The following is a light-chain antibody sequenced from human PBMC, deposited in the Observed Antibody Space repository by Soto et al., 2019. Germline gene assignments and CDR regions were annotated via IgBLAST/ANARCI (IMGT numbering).Light chain of an antibody. V-gene: IGLV1-51*01. J-gene: IGLJ7*01. CDR3: GTWDSSLSATVV. Sequence: QSLLTQPPSVSAAPGQKVTISCSGSSSNIGNNYVSWYQQLPGTAPKLLIYDNNKRPSGIPDRFSGAKSGTSATLGITGLQTGDEADYYCGTWDSSLSATVVFGGGTQLTVL. CDR2: DNN. CDR1: SSNIGNNY.